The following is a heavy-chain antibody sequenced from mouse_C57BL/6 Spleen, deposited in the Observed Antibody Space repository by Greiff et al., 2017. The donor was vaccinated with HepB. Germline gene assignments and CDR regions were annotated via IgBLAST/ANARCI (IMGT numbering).Heavy chain of an antibody. CDR1: GYTFTSYW. D-gene: IGHD2-4*01. V-gene: IGHV1-69*01. J-gene: IGHJ2*01. CDR3: AKGRMMDYDGPLDY. Sequence: QVQLKQPGAELVMPGASVKLSCKASGYTFTSYWMHWVKQRPGQGLEWIGEIDPSDSYTNYNQKFKGKSTLTVDKSSSTAYMQLSSLTSEDSAVYYCAKGRMMDYDGPLDYWGQGTTLTVSS. CDR2: IDPSDSYT.